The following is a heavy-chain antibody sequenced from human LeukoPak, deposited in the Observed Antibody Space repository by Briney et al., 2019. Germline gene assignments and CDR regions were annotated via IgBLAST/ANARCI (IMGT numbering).Heavy chain of an antibody. J-gene: IGHJ4*02. D-gene: IGHD3-10*01. CDR3: ARLGSGSFGN. CDR1: GGSISCSSYY. V-gene: IGHV4-39*01. CDR2: IYYSGST. Sequence: SETLSLTCTVSGGSISCSSYYWAWIRQPPGKGLEWIGSIYYSGSTYYNPSLKSRVTIPVDTSKNQFSLKLSSVTAADTAVYYCARLGSGSFGNWGQGTLVTVSS.